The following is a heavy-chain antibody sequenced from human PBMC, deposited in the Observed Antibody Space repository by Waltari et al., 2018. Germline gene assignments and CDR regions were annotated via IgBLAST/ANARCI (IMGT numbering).Heavy chain of an antibody. CDR3: AKCRTDYGDYFDY. J-gene: IGHJ4*02. V-gene: IGHV3-23*01. Sequence: EVQLLESGGGLVQPGGSLRLSCAASGFTFSSYAMSWVRQAPGKGLEWGSASSGSGGSTYYADSVKGRFTISRDNSKNTLYLQMNSLRAEDTAVYYCAKCRTDYGDYFDYWGQGTLVTVSS. CDR2: SSGSGGST. CDR1: GFTFSSYA. D-gene: IGHD4-17*01.